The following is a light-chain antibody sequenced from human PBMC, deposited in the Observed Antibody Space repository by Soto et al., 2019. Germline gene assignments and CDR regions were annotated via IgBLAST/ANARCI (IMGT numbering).Light chain of an antibody. CDR2: GNI. Sequence: QSVLTQPPSVSGAPGQRVTISCTGSSSNIGAGYDVHWYQQRPGTAPKLLIFGNINRPSGVPDRFSGSKSGTSASLAITGLQAEDEGDYYCALWDDSLNRWVFGGGTKVTVL. V-gene: IGLV1-40*01. CDR3: ALWDDSLNRWV. CDR1: SSNIGAGYD. J-gene: IGLJ3*02.